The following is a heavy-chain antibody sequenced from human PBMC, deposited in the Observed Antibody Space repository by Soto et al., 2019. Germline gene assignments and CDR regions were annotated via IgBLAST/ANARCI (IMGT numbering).Heavy chain of an antibody. D-gene: IGHD3-3*01. V-gene: IGHV3-23*01. CDR2: ISGSGGST. CDR1: GFTFSSYA. CDR3: AKGGGSDYDFWSGYSGMGMDV. J-gene: IGHJ6*02. Sequence: TGGSLRLSCAASGFTFSSYAMSWVRQAPGKGLEWVSAISGSGGSTYYADSVKGRFTISRDNSKNTLYLQMNSLRAEDTAVYYCAKGGGSDYDFWSGYSGMGMDVWGQGTTVTVSS.